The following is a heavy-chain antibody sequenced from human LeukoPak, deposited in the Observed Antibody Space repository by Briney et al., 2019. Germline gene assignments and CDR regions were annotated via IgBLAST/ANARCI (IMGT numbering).Heavy chain of an antibody. V-gene: IGHV4-61*01. D-gene: IGHD4-17*01. CDR3: ARDVPEYGDYATDY. CDR1: GGSVSSGSYY. CDR2: IYYSGST. Sequence: SETLSLTCTVSGGSVSSGSYYWSWIRQPPGKGLEWIGYIYYSGSTNYNPSLKSRVTISVDTSKNQFSLKLSSVTAADTAVYYCARDVPEYGDYATDYWGQGNLVTVSS. J-gene: IGHJ4*02.